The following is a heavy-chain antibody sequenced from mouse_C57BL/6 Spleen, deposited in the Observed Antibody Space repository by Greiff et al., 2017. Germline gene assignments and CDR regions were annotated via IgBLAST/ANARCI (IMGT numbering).Heavy chain of an antibody. V-gene: IGHV1-20*01. D-gene: IGHD4-1*02. CDR2: INPYNGDT. CDR3: ATPTLYYAMDY. Sequence: VQLKQSGPELVKPGDSVKISCKASGYSFTGYFMNWVMQSHGKSLEWIGRINPYNGDTFYNQKFKGKATLTVDKSSSTAHMELRSLTSEDSAVYYCATPTLYYAMDYWGQGTSVTVSS. CDR1: GYSFTGYF. J-gene: IGHJ4*01.